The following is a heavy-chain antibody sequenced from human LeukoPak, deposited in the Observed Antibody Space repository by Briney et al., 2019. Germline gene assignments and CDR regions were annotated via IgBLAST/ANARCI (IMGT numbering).Heavy chain of an antibody. D-gene: IGHD6-19*01. V-gene: IGHV3-21*01. CDR3: ATTIAVAGIFDY. J-gene: IGHJ4*02. Sequence: GGSLRLSCAASGFTFSSYSMNWVRQAPGKGLEWVSSISSSSNYIYYADSVKGRFTISRDNAKNSLYLQMNSLRAEDTAVYYCATTIAVAGIFDYWGQGTLVTVSS. CDR2: ISSSSNYI. CDR1: GFTFSSYS.